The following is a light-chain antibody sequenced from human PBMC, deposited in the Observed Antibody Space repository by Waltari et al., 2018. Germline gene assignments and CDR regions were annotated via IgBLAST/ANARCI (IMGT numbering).Light chain of an antibody. J-gene: IGLJ3*02. CDR2: GNT. CDR3: QSYDSSLTGSWV. Sequence: QSVLTQPPSVSGAPGQRVTISCTGSGSNIGAGYDVHWYQQLPGTAPKLLIYGNTIRPSGVPDRFSGSKSGTSGSLAITGLQAEDEAYYYCQSYDSSLTGSWVFGGGTKLTVL. CDR1: GSNIGAGYD. V-gene: IGLV1-40*01.